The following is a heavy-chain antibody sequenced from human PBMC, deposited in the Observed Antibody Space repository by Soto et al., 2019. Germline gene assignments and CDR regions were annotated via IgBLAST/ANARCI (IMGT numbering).Heavy chain of an antibody. CDR3: VKDESINWYSGHFRH. V-gene: IGHV3-9*01. D-gene: IGHD6-13*01. J-gene: IGHJ1*01. CDR2: INWNSGSI. CDR1: GFTFDDYA. Sequence: LRLSCAASGFTFDDYAMHWVRQVPGKGLEWVSGINWNSGSIGYGDSVKGRFAISRDNAKNSLHLQMNSLSAEDTAFYYCVKDESINWYSGHFRHWGQGTLVTVSS.